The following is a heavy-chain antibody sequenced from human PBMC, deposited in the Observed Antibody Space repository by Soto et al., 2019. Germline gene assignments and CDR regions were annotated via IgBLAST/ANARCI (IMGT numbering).Heavy chain of an antibody. D-gene: IGHD2-15*01. V-gene: IGHV4-59*01. CDR2: IYYSGST. J-gene: IGHJ4*02. CDR3: ARETGWYPDY. CDR1: GGSISSYY. Sequence: QVQLQESGPGLVKPSETLSLTCTVSGGSISSYYWSWIRQPPGKGLEWIGYIYYSGSTNYNPPLKSRVTISVDTSKNQFSLKLSSVTAADTAVYYCARETGWYPDYWGQGTLVTVSS.